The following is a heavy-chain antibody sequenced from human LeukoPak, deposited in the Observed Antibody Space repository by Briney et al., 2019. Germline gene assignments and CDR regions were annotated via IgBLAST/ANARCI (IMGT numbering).Heavy chain of an antibody. CDR1: GYSISSGYY. CDR2: IYHSGST. CDR3: ARVNDYVWGSNFDY. V-gene: IGHV4-38-2*02. D-gene: IGHD3-16*01. Sequence: SETLSLTCTVSGYSISSGYYWGWIRQPPVKGLEWIGSIYHSGSTYYNPSLKSRVTISVDTSKNQFSLKLSSVTAADTAVYYCARVNDYVWGSNFDYWGQGTLVTVSS. J-gene: IGHJ4*02.